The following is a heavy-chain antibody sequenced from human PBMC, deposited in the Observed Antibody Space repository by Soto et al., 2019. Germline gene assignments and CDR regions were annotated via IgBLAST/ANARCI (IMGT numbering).Heavy chain of an antibody. D-gene: IGHD6-6*01. V-gene: IGHV1-18*01. CDR3: AALPRY. CDR1: GYTFTNND. Sequence: ASVKVSCKTSGYTFTNNDFCWVRQAPGQGLEWMGWISPYSGKTNYARKFRDRVTMTADTSTSTVYMELGSLTSDYTAVYYCAALPRYSGQGTLVTVSS. CDR2: ISPYSGKT. J-gene: IGHJ4*02.